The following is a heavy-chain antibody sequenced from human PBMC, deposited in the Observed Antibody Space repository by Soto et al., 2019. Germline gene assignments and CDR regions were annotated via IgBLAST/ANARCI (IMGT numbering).Heavy chain of an antibody. J-gene: IGHJ6*03. V-gene: IGHV3-23*01. CDR3: AKLNSGSCYYYYYYMDV. CDR1: GFTFSSYA. CDR2: ISGSGGST. D-gene: IGHD1-26*01. Sequence: GGSLRLSCAASGFTFSSYAMSCVRQAPGKGLEWVSAISGSGGSTYYADSVKGRFTISRDNSKNTLYLQMNSLRAEDTAVYYCAKLNSGSCYYYYYYMDVWGKGTTVTVSS.